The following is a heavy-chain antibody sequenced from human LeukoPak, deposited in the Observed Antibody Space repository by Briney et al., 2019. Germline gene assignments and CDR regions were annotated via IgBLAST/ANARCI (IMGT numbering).Heavy chain of an antibody. Sequence: ASVKVSCKASGYTFTNNGISWVRQAPGQGLEWMGWISAYNGNTNYAQKLQGRVTMTTDTSTSTAYMELRSLRSDDTAVYYCAREVPYDSSRYYQPFDYWGQGTLVTVSS. D-gene: IGHD3-22*01. V-gene: IGHV1-18*01. CDR2: ISAYNGNT. CDR1: GYTFTNNG. CDR3: AREVPYDSSRYYQPFDY. J-gene: IGHJ4*02.